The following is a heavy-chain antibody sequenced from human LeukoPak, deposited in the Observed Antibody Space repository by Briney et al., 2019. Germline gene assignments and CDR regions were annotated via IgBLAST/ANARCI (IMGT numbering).Heavy chain of an antibody. J-gene: IGHJ6*03. V-gene: IGHV4-31*03. CDR1: GGSISSGGYY. D-gene: IGHD3-10*01. CDR2: IYYSGST. Sequence: PSQTLSLTCTVSGGSISSGGYYWSWIRQHPGKGLEWIGYIYYSGSTYYNPSLKSRVTISVDTSKNQFSLKLSSVTAADTAMYYCARESRGYYYYYMDVWGKGTTVTVSS. CDR3: ARESRGYYYYYMDV.